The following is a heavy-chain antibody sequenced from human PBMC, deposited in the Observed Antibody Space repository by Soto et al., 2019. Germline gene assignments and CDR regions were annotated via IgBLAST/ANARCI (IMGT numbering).Heavy chain of an antibody. CDR1: GGSISSYY. D-gene: IGHD5-18*01. J-gene: IGHJ4*02. V-gene: IGHV4-59*01. CDR2: MYYSGST. CDR3: ARTLYSYGPRFDY. Sequence: SETLSLTCTVSGGSISSYYWSWIRQPPGKGLEWIGYMYYSGSTNYNPSLKSRVTISVDTSKNQFSLKLSSVTAADTAVYYCARTLYSYGPRFDYWGQGTLVTVSS.